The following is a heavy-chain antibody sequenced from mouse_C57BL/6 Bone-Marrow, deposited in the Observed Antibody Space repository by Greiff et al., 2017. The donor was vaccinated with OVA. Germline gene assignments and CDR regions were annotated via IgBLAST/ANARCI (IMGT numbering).Heavy chain of an antibody. CDR2: INPSSGYT. CDR1: GYTFTSYW. Sequence: QVQLKESGAELAKPGASVKLSCKASGYTFTSYWMHWVKQRPGQGLEWIGYINPSSGYTKYNQKFKDKATLTADKSSSTAYMQLSSLTYEDSAVYHCESLYQDAAMDHWGKGTSVPVSS. V-gene: IGHV1-7*01. CDR3: ESLYQDAAMDH. J-gene: IGHJ4*01. D-gene: IGHD1-3*01.